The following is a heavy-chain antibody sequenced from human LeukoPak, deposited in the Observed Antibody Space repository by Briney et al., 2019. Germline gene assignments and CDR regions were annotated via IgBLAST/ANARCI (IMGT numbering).Heavy chain of an antibody. V-gene: IGHV3-48*01. CDR2: ISSSSNTI. Sequence: GGSLRLSCAASGFTFSSYGMIWVRQAPGKGLEWISYISSSSNTIYYADSVKGRFTISRDNARNSLYLQVSSLRAEDTAVYYCARDPGLMRAAACGDYWGQGTLVIVSS. J-gene: IGHJ4*02. CDR3: ARDPGLMRAAACGDY. D-gene: IGHD6-13*01. CDR1: GFTFSSYG.